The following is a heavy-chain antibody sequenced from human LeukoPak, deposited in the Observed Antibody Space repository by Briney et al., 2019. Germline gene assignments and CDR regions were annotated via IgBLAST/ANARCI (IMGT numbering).Heavy chain of an antibody. J-gene: IGHJ4*02. D-gene: IGHD3-22*01. CDR3: ARDSLTMIVGRQKRGLNY. V-gene: IGHV3-21*01. Sequence: GGSLRLSCAASGFTFSNYNMNWVRQAPGKGLEWVSSIRSSTTYVYYADSVKGRFTISRDNAKNSLYLQMNSLRAEDTAVYYCARDSLTMIVGRQKRGLNYWGQGTLVTVSS. CDR1: GFTFSNYN. CDR2: IRSSTTYV.